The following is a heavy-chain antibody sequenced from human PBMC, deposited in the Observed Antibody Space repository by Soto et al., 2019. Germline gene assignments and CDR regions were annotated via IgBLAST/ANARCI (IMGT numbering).Heavy chain of an antibody. V-gene: IGHV1-46*01. CDR1: GYTFTSYY. J-gene: IGHJ6*02. D-gene: IGHD3-10*01. CDR2: INPSGGST. Sequence: ASVKVSCKASGYTFTSYYMHWVRQAPGQGLEWMGIINPSGGSTSYAQKFQGRVTMTRDTSTSTVYMELSSLRSEDTAVYYCARDYYGSGSYYNQYYYYGMDVWGQGTTVTVSS. CDR3: ARDYYGSGSYYNQYYYYGMDV.